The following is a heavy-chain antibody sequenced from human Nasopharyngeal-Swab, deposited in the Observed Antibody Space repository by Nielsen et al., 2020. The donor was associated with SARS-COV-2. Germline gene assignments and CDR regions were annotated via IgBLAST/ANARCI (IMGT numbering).Heavy chain of an antibody. D-gene: IGHD5-12*01. V-gene: IGHV1-69*06. Sequence: WVRQAPGQGLEWMGGIIPIFGTANYAQKFQGRVTITADKSTSTAYMELSSLRSEDTAVYYCARGSLYSGRYYPDPWGQGTLVTVSS. CDR3: ARGSLYSGRYYPDP. J-gene: IGHJ5*02. CDR2: IIPIFGTA.